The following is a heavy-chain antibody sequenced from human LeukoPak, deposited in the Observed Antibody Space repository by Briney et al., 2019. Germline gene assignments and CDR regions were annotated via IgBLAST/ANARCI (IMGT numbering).Heavy chain of an antibody. Sequence: SVKVSCKASGGTFSSYAISWAPPPPPPPPPPPPTPTPIFGIANYAQKFQGRVTITADKSTSTAYMELSSLRSEDTAVYYCALDPCSGGSCYSAYFDYWGQGTLVTVSS. CDR3: ALDPCSGGSCYSAYFDY. CDR2: PTPIFGIA. D-gene: IGHD2-15*01. J-gene: IGHJ4*02. V-gene: IGHV1-69*04. CDR1: GGTFSSYA.